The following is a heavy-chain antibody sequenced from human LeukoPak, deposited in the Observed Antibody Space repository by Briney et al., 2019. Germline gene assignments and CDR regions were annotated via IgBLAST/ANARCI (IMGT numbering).Heavy chain of an antibody. Sequence: ASVKVSCKASGYTFTSYGISWVRQAPGQGLEWMGWLSAYNGNTNYAQKLQGRVTMTTDTSTSTAYMELRSLRSDDTAVYYCARGLDMTGTSTQNWFDPWGQGTLVTVSS. CDR2: LSAYNGNT. CDR1: GYTFTSYG. CDR3: ARGLDMTGTSTQNWFDP. D-gene: IGHD1-20*01. J-gene: IGHJ5*02. V-gene: IGHV1-18*01.